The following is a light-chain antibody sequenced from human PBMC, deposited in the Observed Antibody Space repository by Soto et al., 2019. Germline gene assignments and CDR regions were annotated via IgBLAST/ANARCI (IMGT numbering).Light chain of an antibody. J-gene: IGLJ1*01. Sequence: QSVLTQPPSVSGSPGQSVAISCTGTGSDVGTFNRVSWYQQSPGTAPKLMIYDVSNRPSGVSNRLSGSKSGNTASLSISGLQPEDEADYYCCSYRTSNTRQIVCGTGTKVTVL. CDR1: GSDVGTFNR. CDR2: DVS. CDR3: CSYRTSNTRQIV. V-gene: IGLV2-18*02.